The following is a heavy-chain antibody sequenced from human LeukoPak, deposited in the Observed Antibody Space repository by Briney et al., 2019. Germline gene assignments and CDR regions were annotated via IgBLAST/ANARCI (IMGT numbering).Heavy chain of an antibody. CDR2: IYYSGST. D-gene: IGHD2-2*02. Sequence: PSETLSLTCTVSGGPISSSSYYWGWIRQPPGKGLEWIGSIYYSGSTYYNPSLKSRVTISVDTSKNQFSLKLSSATAADTAVYYCARDRYCSSTSCHSPWFDPWGQGTLVTVSS. CDR3: ARDRYCSSTSCHSPWFDP. J-gene: IGHJ5*02. CDR1: GGPISSSSYY. V-gene: IGHV4-39*02.